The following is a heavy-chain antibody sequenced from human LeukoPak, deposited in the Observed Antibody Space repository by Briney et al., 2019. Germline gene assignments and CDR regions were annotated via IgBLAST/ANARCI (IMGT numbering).Heavy chain of an antibody. CDR3: ARVLYSGSGYYRSGFDY. J-gene: IGHJ4*02. CDR2: MNPNSGNT. CDR1: GYTFTSYD. V-gene: IGHV1-8*01. Sequence: ASVKVSCKASGYTFTSYDINWVRQATGQGLEWMGWMNPNSGNTGYAQKFQGRVAMTRNTSISTAYMELSSLRSEDTAVYYCARVLYSGSGYYRSGFDYWGQGTLVTVSS. D-gene: IGHD3-3*01.